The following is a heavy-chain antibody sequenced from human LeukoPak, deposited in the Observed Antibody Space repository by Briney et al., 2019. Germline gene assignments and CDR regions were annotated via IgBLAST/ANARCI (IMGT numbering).Heavy chain of an antibody. J-gene: IGHJ4*02. D-gene: IGHD6-13*01. CDR3: ARGIGAAGQYYFDS. CDR1: GFTFRSYS. V-gene: IGHV3-21*01. CDR2: ITGSSNYI. Sequence: PGGSLRLSCAASGFTFRSYSMDWVRQAPGKGLEWVSPITGSSNYIYYADSLKGRFTISRDNAKNSLFLQMNSLRAEDTAVYYCARGIGAAGQYYFDSWGQGTLVTVSS.